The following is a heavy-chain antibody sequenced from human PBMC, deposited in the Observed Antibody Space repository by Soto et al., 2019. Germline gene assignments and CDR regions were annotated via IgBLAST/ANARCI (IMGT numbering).Heavy chain of an antibody. V-gene: IGHV1-69*12. J-gene: IGHJ3*02. CDR1: GGTFSSYA. CDR3: ARPGAAYYYDSSGPSDAFDI. D-gene: IGHD3-22*01. Sequence: QVQLVQSGAEVKKPGSSVKVSCKASGGTFSSYAISWVRQAPGQGLEWMGGIIPIFGTANYAQKFQGRVTITADESTSTAYMELSSLRSEDTAVYYCARPGAAYYYDSSGPSDAFDIWGQGTMVTVSS. CDR2: IIPIFGTA.